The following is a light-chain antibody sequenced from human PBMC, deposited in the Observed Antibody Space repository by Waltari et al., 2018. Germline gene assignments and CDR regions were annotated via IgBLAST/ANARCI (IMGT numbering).Light chain of an antibody. J-gene: IGLJ2*01. CDR1: SGSIASNY. CDR3: QSYDSNNPVV. V-gene: IGLV6-57*04. Sequence: NFMLTQPHSVSESPGKTVTISCTRSSGSIASNYVQWYQQRPGSAPTTVIYEDTQRPSGVPYRFSCPNDSATSSASLTISGLKTEDEADYYCQSYDSNNPVVFGGVTKLTVL. CDR2: EDT.